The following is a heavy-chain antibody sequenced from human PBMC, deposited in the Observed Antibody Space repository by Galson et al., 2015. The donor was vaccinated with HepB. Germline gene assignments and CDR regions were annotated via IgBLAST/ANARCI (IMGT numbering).Heavy chain of an antibody. CDR2: IKSKTDGGTT. CDR1: GFTFSNAW. D-gene: IGHD2-15*01. Sequence: SLRLSCAASGFTFSNAWMSWVRQAPGKGLEWVGRIKSKTDGGTTDYAAPVKGRFTISRDDSKNTLYLQMNSLKTEDTAVYYCTTDKLVVVVAALIDYWGQGTLVTVSS. V-gene: IGHV3-15*01. CDR3: TTDKLVVVVAALIDY. J-gene: IGHJ4*02.